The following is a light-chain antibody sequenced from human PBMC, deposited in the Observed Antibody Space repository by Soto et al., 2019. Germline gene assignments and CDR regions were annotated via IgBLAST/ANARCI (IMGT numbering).Light chain of an antibody. J-gene: IGKJ5*01. CDR1: QSVSSSS. CDR3: QQYGTSPIT. V-gene: IGKV3-20*01. CDR2: GAS. Sequence: EIVLTQSPGTLSLSPGERATLSCSASQSVSSSSLAWYQQKPGQAPRLLIYGASTRATGIPARFSGSGSGTEFTLTISRLEPEDFAVYYCQQYGTSPITFGQGTRLEIK.